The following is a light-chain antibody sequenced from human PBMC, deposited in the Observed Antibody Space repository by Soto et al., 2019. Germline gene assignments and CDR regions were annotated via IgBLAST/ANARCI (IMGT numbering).Light chain of an antibody. V-gene: IGKV1-33*01. J-gene: IGKJ1*01. CDR2: DAS. CDR3: MQATQSSWT. Sequence: DIQMTQSPSSLSASVGDRVTITCQASQDISNYLNWDQQKPEKAPKFLIYDASDLQTGVPSRFSGSGSGTDFTLTISRVEAEDVGVYYCMQATQSSWTFGQGTKVEI. CDR1: QDISNY.